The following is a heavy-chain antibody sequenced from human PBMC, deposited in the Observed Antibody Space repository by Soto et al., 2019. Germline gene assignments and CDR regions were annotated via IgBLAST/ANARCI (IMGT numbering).Heavy chain of an antibody. CDR3: AREDQVLDAFDI. Sequence: PSETLSFTCTVSGGSVSSGSYYWSWIRQPPGKGLEWIGYIYYSGSTNYNPSLKSRVTISVDTSKNQFSLKLSSVTAADTAVYYCAREDQVLDAFDIWGQGTMVTVSS. J-gene: IGHJ3*02. V-gene: IGHV4-61*01. CDR2: IYYSGST. CDR1: GGSVSSGSYY.